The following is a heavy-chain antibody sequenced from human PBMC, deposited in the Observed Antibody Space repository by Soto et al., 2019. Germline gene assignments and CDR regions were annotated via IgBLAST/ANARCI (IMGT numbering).Heavy chain of an antibody. V-gene: IGHV6-1*01. J-gene: IGHJ5*02. CDR1: GDSVSSNTAS. D-gene: IGHD5-12*01. CDR3: AKGDNLGPKTGYAFDP. CDR2: TYFRSKWYN. Sequence: SQTLSLTCAISGDSVSSNTASWNWIRQSPSRGLEWLGKTYFRSKWYNDYAVSVKSRIIINPDTSNNQFSLQLNSVTPEDTAVYFCAKGDNLGPKTGYAFDPWGQGIMVTVSS.